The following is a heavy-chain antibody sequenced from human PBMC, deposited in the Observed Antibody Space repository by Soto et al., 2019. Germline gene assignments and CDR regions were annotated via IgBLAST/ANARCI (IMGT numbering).Heavy chain of an antibody. Sequence: PSETLSLTCAVSDYSISSGYYWGWIRQPPGKGLEWIGSIYHSGNTYYNPSLKSRVSISVDTPKNQFSLKLSSVAAADTAVYYCARVSVGATSAFDIWGQGTMVTVSS. CDR1: DYSISSGYY. CDR2: IYHSGNT. J-gene: IGHJ3*02. V-gene: IGHV4-38-2*01. D-gene: IGHD1-26*01. CDR3: ARVSVGATSAFDI.